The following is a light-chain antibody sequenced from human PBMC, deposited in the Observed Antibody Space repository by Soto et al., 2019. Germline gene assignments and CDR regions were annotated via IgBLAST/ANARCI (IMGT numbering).Light chain of an antibody. Sequence: SALTQPASVSGSPGQSITISCTGASSDMWGNNYVSWYQHYPGKAPKLMICDVSNRPSGVSDRFSGSKSGNTASLTISGLQAEDEADYYCSAFTGSTYVFGTGTKVTVL. J-gene: IGLJ1*01. CDR1: SSDMWGNNY. V-gene: IGLV2-14*03. CDR2: DVS. CDR3: SAFTGSTYV.